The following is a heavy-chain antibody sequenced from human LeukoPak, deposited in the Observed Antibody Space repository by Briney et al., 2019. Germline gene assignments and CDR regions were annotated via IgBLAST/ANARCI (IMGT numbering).Heavy chain of an antibody. CDR2: IYYRGST. D-gene: IGHD2-21*02. Sequence: PSETLSLTCSVSGGSISGSSYYWGWIRQPPGKGLEWIGNIYYRGSTYYNPSLNSRVIMSIDTSKHQFSLKVNSVTAADTAVYYCAKTVWSRLAAGLDSWGQGTLVTVSS. CDR3: AKTVWSRLAAGLDS. J-gene: IGHJ4*02. CDR1: GGSISGSSYY. V-gene: IGHV4-39*01.